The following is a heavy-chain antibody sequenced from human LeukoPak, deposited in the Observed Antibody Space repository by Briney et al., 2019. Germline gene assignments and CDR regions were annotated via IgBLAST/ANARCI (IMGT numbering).Heavy chain of an antibody. CDR1: GFTFSSYS. D-gene: IGHD6-19*01. CDR2: ISSSSSYI. CDR3: ASGQAVAGTVGY. V-gene: IGHV3-21*01. Sequence: GGSLRLSCAASGFTFSSYSMNWVRQAPGKGLEWVSSISSSSSYIYYADSVKGRFTISRDNAKNSLYLQMNSLRAEDTAVYYCASGQAVAGTVGYWGQGTLVTVSS. J-gene: IGHJ4*02.